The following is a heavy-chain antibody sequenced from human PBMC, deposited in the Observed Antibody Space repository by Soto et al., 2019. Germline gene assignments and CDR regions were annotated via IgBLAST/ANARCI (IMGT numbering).Heavy chain of an antibody. V-gene: IGHV4-59*08. D-gene: IGHD2-8*01. J-gene: IGHJ4*02. CDR2: IYYGGSA. CDR1: GGSISTYY. Sequence: QVQLQQSGPGLVKPSETLSLTCTVSGGSISTYYWSWIRQPPGKGLEWIGYIYYGGSANYNPSLESRFTIPLDRSKKQFSLRLNSVTAADTAVYYCSRGGHCTDGVCSALDYWGQGTLVTVSS. CDR3: SRGGHCTDGVCSALDY.